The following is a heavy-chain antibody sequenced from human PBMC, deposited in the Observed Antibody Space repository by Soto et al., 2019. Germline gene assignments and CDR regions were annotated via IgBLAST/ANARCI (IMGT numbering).Heavy chain of an antibody. CDR1: GYSFTSYW. CDR3: ARHFEHSYDSSGDAFDV. CDR2: IYPGDSDT. Sequence: GESLKISCKGSGYSFTSYWIGWVRQMPGKGLEWMGIIYPGDSDTRYSPSFQGQVTISADKSISTAYLQWSSLKASDTAMYYCARHFEHSYDSSGDAFDVWGQGTMVTVSS. J-gene: IGHJ3*01. V-gene: IGHV5-51*01. D-gene: IGHD3-22*01.